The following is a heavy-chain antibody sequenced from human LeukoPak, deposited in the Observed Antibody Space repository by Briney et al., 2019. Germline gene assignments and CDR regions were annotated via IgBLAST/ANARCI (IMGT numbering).Heavy chain of an antibody. CDR2: INHSGNT. CDR1: GGSLSGYY. V-gene: IGHV4-34*01. D-gene: IGHD6-19*01. CDR3: ARVRYSSGWYESDFDY. Sequence: SETLSLTCAGYGGSLSGYYWSWIRQPPGKGLEWIGEINHSGNTNYNPSLKSRVTISVDTSKNQFSLKLSSVTAADTAVYYCARVRYSSGWYESDFDYWGQGTLVTVSS. J-gene: IGHJ4*02.